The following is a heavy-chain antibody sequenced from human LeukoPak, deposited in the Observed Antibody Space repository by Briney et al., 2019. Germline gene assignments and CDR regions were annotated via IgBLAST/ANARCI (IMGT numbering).Heavy chain of an antibody. V-gene: IGHV3-11*01. CDR3: ARDWAWGGFDH. CDR1: GFTFSDYY. CDR2: ISSSGSTI. D-gene: IGHD3-16*01. Sequence: GGSLRLSCAASGFTFSDYYMSWIRQAPGKGLEWVSYISSSGSTIYYADSVKGRFTISRDNAKNSLYLQMNSLRVDDTAIYYCARDWAWGGFDHWGQGALVTVSP. J-gene: IGHJ4*02.